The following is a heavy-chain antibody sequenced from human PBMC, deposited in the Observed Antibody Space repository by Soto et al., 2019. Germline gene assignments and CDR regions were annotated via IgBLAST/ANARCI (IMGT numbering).Heavy chain of an antibody. CDR2: IIPIFGTT. D-gene: IGHD1-1*01. V-gene: IGHV1-69*13. Sequence: SVKVSCKASGGTFNSYAIDWVRQAPGQVLEWMGGIIPIFGTTNYPQKLQGRVKLTADESTRTAYMELSTLRSEDTAVYYCARGIVTGSEYNYYYYGMDVWGQGTTVTVSS. CDR3: ARGIVTGSEYNYYYYGMDV. J-gene: IGHJ6*02. CDR1: GGTFNSYA.